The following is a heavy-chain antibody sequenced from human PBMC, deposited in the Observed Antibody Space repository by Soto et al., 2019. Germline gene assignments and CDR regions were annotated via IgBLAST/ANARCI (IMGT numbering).Heavy chain of an antibody. CDR1: GGSFSGYY. CDR2: INHSGST. D-gene: IGHD1-26*01. CDR3: ARVKWELRHFDY. Sequence: PSETLSLTCAVYGGSFSGYYWSWIRQPPGKGLEWIGEINHSGSTNYNPSLKSRVTISVDTSKNQFSLKLSSVTAADTAVYYCARVKWELRHFDYWGQGTLVTVSS. V-gene: IGHV4-34*01. J-gene: IGHJ4*02.